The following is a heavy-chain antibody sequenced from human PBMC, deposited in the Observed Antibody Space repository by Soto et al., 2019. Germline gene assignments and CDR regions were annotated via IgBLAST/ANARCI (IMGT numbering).Heavy chain of an antibody. D-gene: IGHD6-13*01. J-gene: IGHJ5*02. V-gene: IGHV1-3*01. CDR3: ASGGSSGHFDP. CDR1: GYTFTSYA. CDR2: INAGNGNT. Sequence: QVQLVQSGAEVKKPGASVKVSCKASGYTFTSYAMHWVRQAPGQRLEWMGWINAGNGNTKYSQKFQGRVTITRDTAASTAYMELSSLRSEDTAVYSCASGGSSGHFDPWGQGTLVTVSS.